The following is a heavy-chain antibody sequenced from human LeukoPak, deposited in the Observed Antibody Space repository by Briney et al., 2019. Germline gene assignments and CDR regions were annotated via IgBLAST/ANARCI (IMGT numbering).Heavy chain of an antibody. Sequence: SETLSLTCTVSGGSISNSYWSWIRQPPGKGLEWIGFFHDSESTNYNPSLESRVSISVDTSKNQVSLWLTSVTAADTAVYYCARGHASGTPGIGFDFWGQGTLVTVSS. CDR1: GGSISNSY. J-gene: IGHJ4*02. V-gene: IGHV4-59*01. CDR3: ARGHASGTPGIGFDF. D-gene: IGHD1-26*01. CDR2: FHDSEST.